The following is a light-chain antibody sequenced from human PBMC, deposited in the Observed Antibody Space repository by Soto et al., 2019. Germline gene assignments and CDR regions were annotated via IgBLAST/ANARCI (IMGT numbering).Light chain of an antibody. CDR1: SSDIGGYNY. CDR3: SSYTSSSTLV. CDR2: DVS. Sequence: QSALTQPASVSGSPGQSITISCTGTSSDIGGYNYVFWYQHYPGKAPKLMIYDVSNRPSGVSNRFSGSKSGNTASLTISGLQAEDEADYYCSSYTSSSTLVFGGGTQLTVL. V-gene: IGLV2-14*03. J-gene: IGLJ2*01.